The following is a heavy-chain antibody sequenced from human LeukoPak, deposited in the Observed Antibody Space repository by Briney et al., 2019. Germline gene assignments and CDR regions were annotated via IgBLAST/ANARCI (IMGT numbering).Heavy chain of an antibody. J-gene: IGHJ4*02. CDR1: GFTFSTYA. CDR2: ISGSGGST. Sequence: GGSPRLSCAASGFTFSTYAMTWVRQAPGKGLEWVSAISGSGGSTYYSDSVKGRFTISRDNSKNTLYLQMNSLRAEDTAVYYCAKGYYYDSSGHYYLIDYWGQGTLVTVSS. CDR3: AKGYYYDSSGHYYLIDY. V-gene: IGHV3-23*01. D-gene: IGHD3-22*01.